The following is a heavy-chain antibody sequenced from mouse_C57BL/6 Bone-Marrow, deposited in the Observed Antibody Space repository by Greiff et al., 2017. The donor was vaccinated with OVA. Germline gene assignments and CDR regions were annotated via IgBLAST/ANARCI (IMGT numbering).Heavy chain of an antibody. Sequence: EVKVVESGGDLVKPGGSLKLSCAASGFTFSSYGMSWVRQTPDKRLEWVATISSGGSYTYYPDSVKGRFTISRDNAKNTLYLQMSSLKSEDTAMYYCARGGYWGQGTTLTVSS. V-gene: IGHV5-6*01. CDR2: ISSGGSYT. CDR1: GFTFSSYG. J-gene: IGHJ2*01. CDR3: ARGGY.